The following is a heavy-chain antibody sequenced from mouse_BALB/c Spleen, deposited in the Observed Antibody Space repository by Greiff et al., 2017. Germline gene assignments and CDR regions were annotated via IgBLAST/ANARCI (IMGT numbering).Heavy chain of an antibody. V-gene: IGHV1-9*01. CDR2: ILPGSGST. CDR3: AAAYYGSSYGFAY. CDR1: GYTFSSYW. D-gene: IGHD1-1*01. J-gene: IGHJ3*01. Sequence: VQLQQSGAELMKPGASVTISCKATGYTFSSYWIEWVKQRPGHGLEWIGEILPGSGSTNYNEKFKGKATFTADTSSNTAYMQLSSLTSEDSAVYYCAAAYYGSSYGFAYWGQGTLVTVSA.